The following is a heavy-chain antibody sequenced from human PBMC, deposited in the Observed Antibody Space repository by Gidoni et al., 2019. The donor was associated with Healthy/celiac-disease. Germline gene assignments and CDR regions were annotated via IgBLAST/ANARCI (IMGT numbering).Heavy chain of an antibody. J-gene: IGHJ6*02. V-gene: IGHV4-4*07. Sequence: QVQLQESGPGLVQPSETLSLPCTVSCGSIRSYYWSWIRQPAGKGLEWIGRIYTSGSTNYNPSLKSRVTMSVDTSKNQFSLKLSSVTAADTAVYYCARNYYGAYWYYGMDVWGQGTTVTVSS. CDR1: CGSIRSYY. CDR3: ARNYYGAYWYYGMDV. CDR2: IYTSGST. D-gene: IGHD1-26*01.